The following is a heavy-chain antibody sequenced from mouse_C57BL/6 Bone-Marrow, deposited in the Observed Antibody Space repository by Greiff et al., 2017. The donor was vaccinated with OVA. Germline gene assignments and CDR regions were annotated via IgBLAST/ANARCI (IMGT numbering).Heavy chain of an antibody. Sequence: QVQLQQPGTELVKPGASVKLSCKASGYTFTSYWMHWVKQRPGQGLEWIGNINPSNGGTNYNEKFKSKATLTVDKSSSTAYMQLSSLTSEDSAVDYCARSDGNYEGAMDYWGQGTSVTVSS. CDR2: INPSNGGT. V-gene: IGHV1-53*01. CDR3: ARSDGNYEGAMDY. J-gene: IGHJ4*01. D-gene: IGHD2-1*01. CDR1: GYTFTSYW.